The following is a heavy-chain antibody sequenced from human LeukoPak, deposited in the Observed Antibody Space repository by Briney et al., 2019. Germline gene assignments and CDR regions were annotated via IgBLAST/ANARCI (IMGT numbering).Heavy chain of an antibody. J-gene: IGHJ4*02. D-gene: IGHD3-16*01. CDR1: GGTFSSYA. Sequence: ASVKVSCKASGGTFSSYAISWVRQAPGQGLEWMGGIIPIFGTANYAQKFQGRVTITTDESTSTAYMELSSLRSDDTAVYYCARDLVGAYTFGGVDYWGQGTLVTVSS. CDR2: IIPIFGTA. V-gene: IGHV1-69*05. CDR3: ARDLVGAYTFGGVDY.